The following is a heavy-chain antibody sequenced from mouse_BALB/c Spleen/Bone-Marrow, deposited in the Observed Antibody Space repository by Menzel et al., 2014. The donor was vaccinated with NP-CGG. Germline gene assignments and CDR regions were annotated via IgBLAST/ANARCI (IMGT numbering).Heavy chain of an antibody. J-gene: IGHJ4*01. CDR1: GFTFSDYY. Sequence: EVHLVESGGGLVKPGGSLKLSCAASGFTFSDYYMYWVRQTPEKRLEWVATISDGGSYTYYPDSVKGRFTISRDNAKNNLYLQMSSLKSEDTATYYCAREMAMDYWGQGTSVTVSS. CDR3: AREMAMDY. V-gene: IGHV5-4*02. CDR2: ISDGGSYT.